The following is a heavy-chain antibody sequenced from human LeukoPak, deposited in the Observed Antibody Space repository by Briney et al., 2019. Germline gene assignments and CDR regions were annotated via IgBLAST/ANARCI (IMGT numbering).Heavy chain of an antibody. CDR1: GYTFTGYY. D-gene: IGHD3-22*01. J-gene: IGHJ3*02. V-gene: IGHV1-2*02. CDR3: ASTLQYYYDSSGYPDGFDI. CDR2: INPNSGGT. Sequence: ASVKVSCKASGYTFTGYYMHWVRQAPGQGLEWMEWINPNSGGTNYAQKFQGRVTMTRDTSISTAYMELSRLRSDDTAVYYCASTLQYYYDSSGYPDGFDIWGQGTMVTVSS.